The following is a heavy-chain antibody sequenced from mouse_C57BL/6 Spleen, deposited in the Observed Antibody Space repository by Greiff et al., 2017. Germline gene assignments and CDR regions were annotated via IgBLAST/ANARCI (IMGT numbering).Heavy chain of an antibody. D-gene: IGHD1-1*01. CDR1: GYSITSGYY. CDR3: ARDNYGSSYDAMDY. J-gene: IGHJ4*01. V-gene: IGHV3-6*01. Sequence: EVKLQESGPGLVKPSQSLSLTCSVTGYSITSGYYWNWIRQFPGNKLEWMGYISYDGSNDYNPSLKNRISITRDTSKNYILLKLNSVTTEDTATYYCARDNYGSSYDAMDYWGQGTSVTVSS. CDR2: ISYDGSN.